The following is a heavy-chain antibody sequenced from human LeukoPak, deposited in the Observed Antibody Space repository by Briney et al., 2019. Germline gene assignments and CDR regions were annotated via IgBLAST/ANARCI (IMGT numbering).Heavy chain of an antibody. CDR2: ISGGGDNT. V-gene: IGHV3-23*01. Sequence: PGGSLRLSCAASGFIFSSYAMSWVRQAPGKGLGWVSAISGGGDNTYYAASVKGRFTTTRDNSKNTLYLQMNSLRAEDTALYYCATPRSSYYYYGMDVWGQGTTVIVSS. CDR3: ATPRSSYYYYGMDV. J-gene: IGHJ6*02. CDR1: GFIFSSYA.